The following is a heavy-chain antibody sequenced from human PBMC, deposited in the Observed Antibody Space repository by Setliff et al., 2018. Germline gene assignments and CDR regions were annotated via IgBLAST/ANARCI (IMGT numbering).Heavy chain of an antibody. V-gene: IGHV4-61*02. CDR2: IYTSGST. Sequence: PSETLSLTCTVSGGSISRGSYDWSWIRQPAGKGLEWIGRIYTSGSTNYNPSLKSRVTISVDTSKNQFSLKLSSVTAADTAVYYCARDWRDYGAMSYWGQGTLVTVSS. CDR1: GGSISRGSYD. J-gene: IGHJ4*02. CDR3: ARDWRDYGAMSY. D-gene: IGHD4-17*01.